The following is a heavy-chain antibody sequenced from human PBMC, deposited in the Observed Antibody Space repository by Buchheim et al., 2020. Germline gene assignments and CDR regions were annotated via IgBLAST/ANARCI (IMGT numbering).Heavy chain of an antibody. D-gene: IGHD6-13*01. V-gene: IGHV3-23*05. CDR1: GFTFSDYT. CDR3: ARRVSGYFDY. J-gene: IGHJ4*02. Sequence: QLLESGGTLVQPGGSLRLSCVVSGFTFSDYTMGWVRQSPGRGLQWVSAITKTSDTYYPDSVKGRVTISRDNFTNTLYLQMTSLRVEDTGVYYCARRVSGYFDYWGQGTL. CDR2: ITKTSDT.